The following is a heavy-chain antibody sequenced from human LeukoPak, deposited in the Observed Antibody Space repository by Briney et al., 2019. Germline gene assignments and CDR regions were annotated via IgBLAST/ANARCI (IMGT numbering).Heavy chain of an antibody. CDR3: ARIGSGWLIDH. D-gene: IGHD6-19*01. CDR1: DGSISSNSYY. CDR2: IYHSGRP. V-gene: IGHV4-39*07. Sequence: SETLSLTCTVSDGSISSNSYYWGWIRQPPGKGLEWIGSIYHSGRPYYNPSLKSRPTISVDTSKNQFSLKLSSVTAADTAVYYCARIGSGWLIDHWGQGTLVTVSS. J-gene: IGHJ4*02.